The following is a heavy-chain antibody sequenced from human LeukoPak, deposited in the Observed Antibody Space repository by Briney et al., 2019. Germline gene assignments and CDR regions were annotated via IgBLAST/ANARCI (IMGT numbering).Heavy chain of an antibody. V-gene: IGHV3-23*01. J-gene: IGHJ4*02. Sequence: GGSLRLSCAASGFTFSSYAMNWVRQAPGKGLEWLSAVTGGGGSTYYADSVKGRFTISRDNSRNTLYLHLTSLRAEDTALYFCAKDRPTYGSGSPIDFWGQGTLVTVSS. CDR1: GFTFSSYA. CDR3: AKDRPTYGSGSPIDF. CDR2: VTGGGGST. D-gene: IGHD3-10*01.